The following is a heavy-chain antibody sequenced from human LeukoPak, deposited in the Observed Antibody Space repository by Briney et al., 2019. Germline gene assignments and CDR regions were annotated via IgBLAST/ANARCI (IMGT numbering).Heavy chain of an antibody. J-gene: IGHJ4*02. V-gene: IGHV3-21*01. CDR1: GFTFSSYS. CDR2: ISSSSSYI. D-gene: IGHD6-13*01. CDR3: ARVGVRYSSLATFDY. Sequence: PGGSLRLSCAASGFTFSSYSMNWVRQAPGKGLEWVSSISSSSSYIYYAHSVKGRFTISRDNAKNSLYLQLNSLRAEDTAVYYCARVGVRYSSLATFDYWGQGNLVTASS.